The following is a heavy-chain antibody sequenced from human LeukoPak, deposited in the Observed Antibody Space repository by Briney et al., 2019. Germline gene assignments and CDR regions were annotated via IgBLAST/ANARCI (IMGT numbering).Heavy chain of an antibody. D-gene: IGHD4-23*01. V-gene: IGHV3-74*01. CDR3: ARGGNSLNY. J-gene: IGHJ4*02. Sequence: PGGSLRLSCAASGFTFSNYWMHWVRQAPGRGLVWVARINTDGSHRDFADSVKGRFTISRDNAKNTLYLQMNSLRAEDTAVYYCARGGNSLNYWGQGTLVTVSS. CDR1: GFTFSNYW. CDR2: INTDGSHR.